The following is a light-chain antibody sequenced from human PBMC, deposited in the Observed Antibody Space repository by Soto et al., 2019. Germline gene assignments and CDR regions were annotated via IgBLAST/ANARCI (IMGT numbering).Light chain of an antibody. CDR3: QQYNNWPRT. CDR1: QSVSHN. Sequence: EIVMTQSPATLSVSPGERVTLSCRASQSVSHNLAWYQQKPGQAPRLLIYGPSTRATGIPARFSGSGSGTEFTLTISSLQSEDFALYYCQQYNNWPRTVGQGTKVDIK. J-gene: IGKJ1*01. CDR2: GPS. V-gene: IGKV3-15*01.